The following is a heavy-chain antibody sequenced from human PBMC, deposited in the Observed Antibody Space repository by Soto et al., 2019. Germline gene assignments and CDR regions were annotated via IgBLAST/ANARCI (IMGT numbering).Heavy chain of an antibody. Sequence: PGGSLRLSCAASGFFFSDYYLSWIRQAPGKGLECVAYISGTGDTKYIADSVKGRFSVSRDNPKNSLFLQMTSLRADDAAVYYCAIGGGQIYCQGMDVWGQGTTVTVSS. CDR3: AIGGGQIYCQGMDV. CDR2: ISGTGDTK. J-gene: IGHJ6*02. V-gene: IGHV3-11*01. D-gene: IGHD2-8*02. CDR1: GFFFSDYY.